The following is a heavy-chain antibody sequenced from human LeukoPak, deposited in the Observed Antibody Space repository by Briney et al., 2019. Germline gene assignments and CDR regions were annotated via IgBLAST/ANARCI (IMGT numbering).Heavy chain of an antibody. Sequence: PGGSLRLSCIASGFAFNSYEMNWVRQAPGKGLEWVSYISSSSSHTNYADSVKGRFTISRDNAKNSLYLQMNSLRAEDTAVYYCARTNLGSGWRFDYWGQGTLVTVSS. J-gene: IGHJ4*02. D-gene: IGHD6-19*01. CDR2: ISSSSSHT. CDR1: GFAFNSYE. CDR3: ARTNLGSGWRFDY. V-gene: IGHV3-48*03.